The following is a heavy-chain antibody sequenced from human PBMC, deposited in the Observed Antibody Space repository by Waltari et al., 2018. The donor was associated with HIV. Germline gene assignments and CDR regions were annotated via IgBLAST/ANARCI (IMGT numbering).Heavy chain of an antibody. CDR2: IGGRGDST. CDR3: AKGARPGYCSSTSCQGGYYYGMDV. V-gene: IGHV3-23*01. CDR1: GFTFSSYA. Sequence: EVQLLESGGGLVQPGGSLRLSCAASGFTFSSYAMSWVRQAPGKGLEWVSDIGGRGDSTYSADSVKGRFTISRDNSKNTLYRQMNSLRAEDTAVYYCAKGARPGYCSSTSCQGGYYYGMDVWGQGTTVTVSS. J-gene: IGHJ6*02. D-gene: IGHD2-2*03.